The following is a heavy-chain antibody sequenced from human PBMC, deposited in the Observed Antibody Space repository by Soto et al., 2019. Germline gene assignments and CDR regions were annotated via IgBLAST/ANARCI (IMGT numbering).Heavy chain of an antibody. CDR3: AREDTITGTTTAPYYFDY. V-gene: IGHV1-3*01. CDR2: INAGNGNT. J-gene: IGHJ4*02. Sequence: ASVKVSCKASGYTFTSYAMHWVRQAPGQRLEWMGWINAGNGNTKYSQKFQGRVTITTDTSTSTAYMELSSLRSEDTAVYYCAREDTITGTTTAPYYFDYWGQGTLVTVSS. CDR1: GYTFTSYA. D-gene: IGHD1-7*01.